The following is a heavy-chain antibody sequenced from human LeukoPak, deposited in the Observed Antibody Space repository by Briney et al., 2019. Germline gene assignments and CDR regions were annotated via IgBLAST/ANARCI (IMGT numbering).Heavy chain of an antibody. Sequence: GGSLRLSCAASGFAFSTYGMHWVRQAPGKGLEWVAVTSSDGGKKDYADSVKGRFTISRDNSKNTLFLQMNSLRAEDTAVYYCAKKSPGTYYAPPDYWGQGTLVTVSS. J-gene: IGHJ4*02. D-gene: IGHD3-10*01. CDR3: AKKSPGTYYAPPDY. CDR1: GFAFSTYG. CDR2: TSSDGGKK. V-gene: IGHV3-30*18.